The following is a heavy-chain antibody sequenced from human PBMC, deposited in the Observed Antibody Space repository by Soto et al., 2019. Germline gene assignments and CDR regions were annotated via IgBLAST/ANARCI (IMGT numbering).Heavy chain of an antibody. J-gene: IGHJ6*04. Sequence: SVKVSCKASGGTFSSYAISWVRQAPGQGLEWMGGIIPIFGTANYAQKFQGRVTITADESTSTAYMELSSLRSEDTAVYYCARSVMIFGVVAPYYYGMDVWGEGTTVIVSS. CDR3: ARSVMIFGVVAPYYYGMDV. V-gene: IGHV1-69*13. D-gene: IGHD3-3*01. CDR2: IIPIFGTA. CDR1: GGTFSSYA.